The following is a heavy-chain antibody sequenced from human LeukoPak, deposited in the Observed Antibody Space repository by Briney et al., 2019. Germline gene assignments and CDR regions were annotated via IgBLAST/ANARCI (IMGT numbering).Heavy chain of an antibody. D-gene: IGHD5-18*01. CDR1: GGTFSSYT. CDR2: IIPILGIA. Sequence: ASVKVSCTASGGTFSSYTISWVRQAPGQGLEWMGRIIPILGIANYAQKFQGRVTITADKSTSTAYMELSSLRSEDTAVYYCARLPAGDTAMVPYYYYGMDVWGRGTTVTVSS. J-gene: IGHJ6*02. V-gene: IGHV1-69*02. CDR3: ARLPAGDTAMVPYYYYGMDV.